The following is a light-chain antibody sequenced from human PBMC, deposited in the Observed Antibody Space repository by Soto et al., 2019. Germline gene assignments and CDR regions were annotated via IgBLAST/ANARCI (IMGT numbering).Light chain of an antibody. CDR2: AVS. CDR3: SSYTSRSTLV. V-gene: IGLV2-14*01. J-gene: IGLJ2*01. CDR1: SSDVGGYNY. Sequence: QSALTQPASVSGSPGQSITISCTGTSSDVGGYNYVSWYQQHPGKAPKLMIYAVSDRPSGVSSRFSGSKSGTTASLTISGLQAEDEADYYCSSYTSRSTLVFGGGTKLTVL.